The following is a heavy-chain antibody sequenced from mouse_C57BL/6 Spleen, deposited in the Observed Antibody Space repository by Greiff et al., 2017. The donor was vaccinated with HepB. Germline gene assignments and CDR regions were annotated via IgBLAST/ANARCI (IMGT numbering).Heavy chain of an antibody. Sequence: VQLQQPGAELVKPGASVKLSCKASGYTFTSYWMQWVKQRPGQGLEWIGEIDPSDSYTNYNQKFKGKATLTVDTSSSTAYMQLSSLTSEDSAVYYCARRTAQARAWFAYWGQGTLVTVSA. CDR1: GYTFTSYW. V-gene: IGHV1-50*01. CDR3: ARRTAQARAWFAY. CDR2: IDPSDSYT. D-gene: IGHD3-2*02. J-gene: IGHJ3*01.